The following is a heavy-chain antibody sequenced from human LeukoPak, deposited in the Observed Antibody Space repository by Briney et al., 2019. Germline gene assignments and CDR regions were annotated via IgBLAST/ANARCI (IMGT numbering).Heavy chain of an antibody. D-gene: IGHD3-16*02. CDR3: AKFTFGGVIVRTSPFDY. V-gene: IGHV3-23*01. J-gene: IGHJ4*02. CDR2: ISGSGGST. Sequence: GGSLRLSCAASGFTFSNYEMNWVRQAPGKGLEWVSAISGSGGSTYYADSVKGRFTISRDNSKNTLYLQMNSLRAEDTAVYYCAKFTFGGVIVRTSPFDYWGQGTLVTVSS. CDR1: GFTFSNYE.